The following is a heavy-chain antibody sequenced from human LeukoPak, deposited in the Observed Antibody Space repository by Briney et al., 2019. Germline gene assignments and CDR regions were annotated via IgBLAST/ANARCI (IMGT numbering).Heavy chain of an antibody. V-gene: IGHV4-34*01. J-gene: IGHJ6*02. CDR2: INHSGST. Sequence: PSETLSLTCAVYGGSFSGYYWSWIRQPPGKGLEWIGEINHSGSTNYNPSLKSRVTISVDTSKNQFSLKLSSVTAADTAVYYCARGLRVPAAHYYYGKDVWGQGTTVTVSS. CDR3: ARGLRVPAAHYYYGKDV. D-gene: IGHD2-2*01. CDR1: GGSFSGYY.